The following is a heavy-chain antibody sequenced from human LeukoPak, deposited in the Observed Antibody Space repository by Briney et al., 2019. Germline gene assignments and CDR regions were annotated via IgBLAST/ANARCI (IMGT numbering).Heavy chain of an antibody. CDR2: INPSGGHT. Sequence: GASVKVSCKASGYTFTSYYIHWVRQAPGQGLEWMGIINPSGGHTTYAQKFQGRVTMTRDTSMSTVYMELSSLRSEDTAVYYCAKCRVSSSGSADYWGQGTLVTVSS. J-gene: IGHJ4*02. V-gene: IGHV1-46*01. CDR1: GYTFTSYY. D-gene: IGHD6-19*01. CDR3: AKCRVSSSGSADY.